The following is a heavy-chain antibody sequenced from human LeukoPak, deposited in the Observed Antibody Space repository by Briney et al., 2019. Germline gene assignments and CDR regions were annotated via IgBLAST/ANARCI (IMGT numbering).Heavy chain of an antibody. CDR3: ARSGYSYDLVDY. D-gene: IGHD5-18*01. J-gene: IGHJ4*02. CDR1: GGSMSSYY. CDR2: IYYSGST. V-gene: IGHV4-59*08. Sequence: PSETLPLTCTVSGGSMSSYYWNWIRQPPGKGLEWIGYIYYSGSTNYNPSLMSRANISVDTSKNQFSLKLSSVTAADTAVYYCARSGYSYDLVDYWGQGTLVTVSS.